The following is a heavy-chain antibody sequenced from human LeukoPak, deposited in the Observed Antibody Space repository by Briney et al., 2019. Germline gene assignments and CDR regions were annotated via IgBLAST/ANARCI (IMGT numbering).Heavy chain of an antibody. J-gene: IGHJ3*02. D-gene: IGHD3-22*01. CDR1: GYTFTGYY. V-gene: IGHV1-2*02. Sequence: VASVKVSCKASGYTFTGYYMHWVRQAPGQGLEWMGWINPNSGGTNYAQKFQGRVTMTRDTSISTAYMELSRLRSDDTAVYYCARGGTMIVVVITTPNNKDAFDIWGQGTMVTVSS. CDR3: ARGGTMIVVVITTPNNKDAFDI. CDR2: INPNSGGT.